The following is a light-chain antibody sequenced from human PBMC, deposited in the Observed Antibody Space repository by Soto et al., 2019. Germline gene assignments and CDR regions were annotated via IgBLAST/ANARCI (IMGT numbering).Light chain of an antibody. CDR3: CSYTNSDTLV. CDR1: SSDVGGHDY. J-gene: IGLJ2*01. V-gene: IGLV2-14*03. Sequence: QSALTQPASVSGSPGQSITISCTGTSSDVGGHDYVSWYQHHPGKVPKLMIYDVTNRPSGVSYRFSGSKSGNTASLTISGLRPEDEADYFCCSYTNSDTLVFGGGTKLTVL. CDR2: DVT.